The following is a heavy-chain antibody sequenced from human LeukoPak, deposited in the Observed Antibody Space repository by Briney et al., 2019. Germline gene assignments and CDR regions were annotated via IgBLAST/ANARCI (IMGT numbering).Heavy chain of an antibody. CDR2: ISDDGRDK. V-gene: IGHV3-30*02. CDR1: GFTFRSYG. CDR3: AKDKDYGWDY. J-gene: IGHJ4*02. Sequence: PGGSLRLSCAASGFTFRSYGIHWVRQAPGKGLEWVTYISDDGRDKWYADSVKGRLTISRDKSKNTLSLQMNSLRPEDTAVYYCAKDKDYGWDYWGQGTLVTVSS. D-gene: IGHD4/OR15-4a*01.